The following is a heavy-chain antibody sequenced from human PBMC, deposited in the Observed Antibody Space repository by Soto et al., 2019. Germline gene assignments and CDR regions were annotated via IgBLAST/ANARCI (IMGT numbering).Heavy chain of an antibody. V-gene: IGHV3-30*18. CDR2: ISYDGSNK. D-gene: IGHD3-10*01. Sequence: QVQLVESGGGVVQPGRSLRLSCAASGFTFSSYGMHWVRQAPGKGLEWVAVISYDGSNKYYADSVKGRFTISRDNSKNTLYLQMNSLRAEDTAVYYCAKDLLSTWVRQGVNDAFDIWGQGTMVTVSS. CDR1: GFTFSSYG. CDR3: AKDLLSTWVRQGVNDAFDI. J-gene: IGHJ3*02.